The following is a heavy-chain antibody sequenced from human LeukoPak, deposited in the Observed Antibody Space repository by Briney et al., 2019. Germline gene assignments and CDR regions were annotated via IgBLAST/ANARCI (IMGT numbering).Heavy chain of an antibody. J-gene: IGHJ4*02. Sequence: PGGSLRLYCSVSGFIFRDFSMSWVRQAPGKGPEWVAKMNEYGSEIFYVDSVKGRFTISRDNGKNSLYLQMNRLRAEDAAVYYCARPRGCGSSRCNNFDYWGQGTLVTVSS. CDR2: MNEYGSEI. CDR3: ARPRGCGSSRCNNFDY. CDR1: GFIFRDFS. V-gene: IGHV3-7*01. D-gene: IGHD2-2*01.